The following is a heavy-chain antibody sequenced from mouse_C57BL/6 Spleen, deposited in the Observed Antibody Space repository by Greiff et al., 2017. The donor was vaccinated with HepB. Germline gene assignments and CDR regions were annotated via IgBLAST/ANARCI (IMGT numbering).Heavy chain of an antibody. Sequence: QVQLQQSGPELVKPGASVKISCKASGYAFSSSWMNWVKQRPGKGLEWIGRIYPGDGDTNYNGKFKGKATLTADKSSSTAYMQLSSLTSEDSAVYFCLYSNYSFAYWGQGTLVTVSA. CDR3: LYSNYSFAY. V-gene: IGHV1-82*01. CDR1: GYAFSSSW. J-gene: IGHJ3*01. CDR2: IYPGDGDT. D-gene: IGHD2-5*01.